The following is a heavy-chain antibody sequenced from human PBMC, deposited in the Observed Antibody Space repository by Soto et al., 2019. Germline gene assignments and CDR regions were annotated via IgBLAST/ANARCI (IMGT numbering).Heavy chain of an antibody. J-gene: IGHJ5*02. CDR1: GFTVSNTY. CDR2: IYTAGGT. CDR3: ARALPVAKGGFDP. Sequence: EVQLVETGGGLIQPGGSLRLSCAASGFTVSNTYMTWVRQPPGKGLECVTVIYTAGGTNYADSVKGRFIISRHNSKNTLYLQVTRLRAEDPAVYYCARALPVAKGGFDPWGQGTLVTVSS. V-gene: IGHV3-53*02. D-gene: IGHD2-2*01.